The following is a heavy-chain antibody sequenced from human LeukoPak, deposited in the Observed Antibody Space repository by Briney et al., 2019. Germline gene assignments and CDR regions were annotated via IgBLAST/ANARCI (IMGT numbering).Heavy chain of an antibody. D-gene: IGHD3-3*01. Sequence: SETLSLTCAVYGGSFSGYYWSWIRQPPGKGLEWIGEINHSGSTNYNPSLKSRVTISVDTSKNQFSLKLSSVTAADTAVYYCARHLIYDLWSGYYPYYYYYGMDVWGQGTTVTVSS. J-gene: IGHJ6*02. CDR1: GGSFSGYY. V-gene: IGHV4-34*01. CDR2: INHSGST. CDR3: ARHLIYDLWSGYYPYYYYYGMDV.